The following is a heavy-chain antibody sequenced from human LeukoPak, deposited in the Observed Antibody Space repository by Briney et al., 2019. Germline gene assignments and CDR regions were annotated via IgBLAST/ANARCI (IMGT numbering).Heavy chain of an antibody. J-gene: IGHJ4*02. V-gene: IGHV1-18*01. CDR2: ISAYNGNT. CDR1: GFTFTSYG. D-gene: IGHD3-3*01. CDR3: ARVKTRFLEWLFD. Sequence: GRSLRLSCAASGFTFTSYGISWVRQAPGQGLEWMGWISAYNGNTNYAQKLQGRVTMTTDTSTSTAYMELRSLRSDDTAVYYCARVKTRFLEWLFDWGQGTLVTVSS.